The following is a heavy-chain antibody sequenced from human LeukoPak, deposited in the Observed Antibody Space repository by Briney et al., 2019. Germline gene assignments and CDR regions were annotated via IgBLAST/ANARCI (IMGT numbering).Heavy chain of an antibody. D-gene: IGHD3/OR15-3a*01. CDR2: IYYTGNT. CDR1: GGSITSSSYH. CDR3: ARQTGSGLFILP. V-gene: IGHV4-39*01. J-gene: IGHJ4*02. Sequence: SETLSLTCTVSGGSITSSSYHWGWIRQPPVKGLEWIGSIYYTGNTYYNASLKSQVSISIDTSKNQFSLKLTSVTAADTAVYYCARQTGSGLFILPGGQGTLVTVSS.